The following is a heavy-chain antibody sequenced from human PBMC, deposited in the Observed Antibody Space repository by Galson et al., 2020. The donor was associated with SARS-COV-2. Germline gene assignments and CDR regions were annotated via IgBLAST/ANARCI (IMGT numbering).Heavy chain of an antibody. CDR1: GFTFSSYA. J-gene: IGHJ6*02. CDR2: ISYAGSNK. V-gene: IGHV3-30-3*01. Sequence: GESLKISCAASGFTFSSYAMHWVRQAPGKGLEWVAVISYAGSNKYYADSVKGRFTISRDNSKNTLYLQMNSLRAEDTAVYYCARESVVVIIRMYYYGMDVWGQGTTVTVSS. CDR3: ARESVVVIIRMYYYGMDV. D-gene: IGHD3-3*01.